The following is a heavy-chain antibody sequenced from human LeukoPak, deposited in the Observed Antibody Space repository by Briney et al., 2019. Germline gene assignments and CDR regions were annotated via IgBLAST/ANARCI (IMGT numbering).Heavy chain of an antibody. Sequence: GGSLRLSCAVSGFTVRSIHMAWVRQAPGKGLEWVSVIYNGDNTNYADSVRGRFTISRDNSKNTLYLQMNSLRAEDTAVYYCAQSYERRSGAFFDYWGQGTLVTVSS. J-gene: IGHJ4*02. D-gene: IGHD3-16*01. CDR3: AQSYERRSGAFFDY. CDR2: IYNGDNT. V-gene: IGHV3-66*01. CDR1: GFTVRSIH.